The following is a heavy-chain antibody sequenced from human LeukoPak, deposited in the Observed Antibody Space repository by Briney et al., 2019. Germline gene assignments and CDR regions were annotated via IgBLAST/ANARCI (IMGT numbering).Heavy chain of an antibody. CDR2: ISSSSDAI. D-gene: IGHD5-12*01. V-gene: IGHV3-48*02. Sequence: GGSLRLSCAASGFTFSTYGMNWVRQAPGKGPEWVSYISSSSDAIYYPDSVRGRFTISRDSAKNSLYLQMNSLRDEDTAVYYCARAMRSGYDYWGQGTLVTVSS. CDR3: ARAMRSGYDY. J-gene: IGHJ4*02. CDR1: GFTFSTYG.